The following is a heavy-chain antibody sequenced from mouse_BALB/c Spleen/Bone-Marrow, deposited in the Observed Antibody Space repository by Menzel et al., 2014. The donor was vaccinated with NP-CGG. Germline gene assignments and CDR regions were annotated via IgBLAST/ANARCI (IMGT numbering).Heavy chain of an antibody. CDR2: IRSKAINHAS. V-gene: IGHV6-6*01. CDR3: SRISGIGMDY. Sequence: EVKLMESGGGLVQPGGSIKLSCAASGFTFSDARMDWVRQSPGKGLEWVAEIRSKAINHASYYAESVKGRFSISRDDSKSSVYLQMNSLRAEDTGIYYCSRISGIGMDYWGQGTSVTVSS. D-gene: IGHD4-1*01. J-gene: IGHJ4*01. CDR1: GFTFSDAR.